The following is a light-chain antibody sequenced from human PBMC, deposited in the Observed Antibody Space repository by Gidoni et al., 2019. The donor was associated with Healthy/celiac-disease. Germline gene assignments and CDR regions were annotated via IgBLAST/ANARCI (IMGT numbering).Light chain of an antibody. CDR2: AAS. CDR3: QQSYSTLYT. V-gene: IGKV1-39*01. CDR1: QSISSY. Sequence: DIQMTQSPSSLSASVGDRVTITCRASQSISSYLNWYQQKPGKAPKLLIYAASSLQSGVPSRLSGSGSGTDFTITISSLQPEDFATYYCQQSYSTLYTFGQGTKLEIK. J-gene: IGKJ2*01.